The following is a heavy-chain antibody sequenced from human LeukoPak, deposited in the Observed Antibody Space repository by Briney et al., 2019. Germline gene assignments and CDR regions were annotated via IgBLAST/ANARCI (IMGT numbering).Heavy chain of an antibody. Sequence: NASETLSLTCAVYGGSFSGYYWSWIRQPPGKGLEWIGEIYHSGSTNYNPSLKSRVTISVDKSKNQFSLKLSSVTAADTAVYYCARVGGWADYWGQGTLVTVSS. J-gene: IGHJ4*02. D-gene: IGHD6-19*01. CDR3: ARVGGWADY. CDR1: GGSFSGYY. V-gene: IGHV4-34*01. CDR2: IYHSGST.